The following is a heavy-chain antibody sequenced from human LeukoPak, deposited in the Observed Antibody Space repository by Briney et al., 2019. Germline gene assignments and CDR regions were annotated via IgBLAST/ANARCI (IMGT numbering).Heavy chain of an antibody. CDR2: ISSSSSYI. CDR1: GFTFSSYS. J-gene: IGHJ4*02. CDR3: ARGGERGYCSGGSCYITDY. D-gene: IGHD2-15*01. V-gene: IGHV3-21*01. Sequence: TGGSLRLSCAASGFTFSSYSMNWVRQAPGKGLEWVSSISSSSSYIYYADSVKGRFTISRDNAKNSLYLQMNSLRAEDTAVYYCARGGERGYCSGGSCYITDYWGQGTLVTVSS.